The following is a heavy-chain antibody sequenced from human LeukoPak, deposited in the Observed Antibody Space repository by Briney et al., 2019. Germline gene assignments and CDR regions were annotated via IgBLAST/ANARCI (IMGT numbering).Heavy chain of an antibody. CDR3: AREEAAIGMDV. D-gene: IGHD6-13*01. CDR2: IYYSGST. CDR1: GGSISSYY. J-gene: IGHJ6*04. Sequence: SETLSLTCTVSGGSISSYYWSWIRQPPGKGLEWIGYIYYSGSTNYNPSLKSRVTISVDTSKNQFSLKLSSVTAADTAVYYCAREEAAIGMDVWGKGTTVTVSS. V-gene: IGHV4-59*12.